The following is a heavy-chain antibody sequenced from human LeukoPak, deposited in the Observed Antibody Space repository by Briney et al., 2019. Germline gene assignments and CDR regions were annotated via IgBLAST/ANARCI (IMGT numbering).Heavy chain of an antibody. Sequence: GSSVTVSCKASGGTFSSYAISWVRQAPGQGLEWMGGIIPIFGTANYAQKFQGRVTITADKSTSTAYMELSSLRSEDTAVYYCARGYYDSSGYYGGDYNYYYMDVWGKGATVTVSS. CDR2: IIPIFGTA. V-gene: IGHV1-69*06. J-gene: IGHJ6*03. D-gene: IGHD3-22*01. CDR1: GGTFSSYA. CDR3: ARGYYDSSGYYGGDYNYYYMDV.